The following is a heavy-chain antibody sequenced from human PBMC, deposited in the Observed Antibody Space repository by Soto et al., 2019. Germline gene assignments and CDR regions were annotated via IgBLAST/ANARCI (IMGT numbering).Heavy chain of an antibody. CDR1: GYTFTGYY. D-gene: IGHD3-3*01. CDR2: INPNRGAT. V-gene: IGHV1-2*02. CDR3: AREGSGYCAFDI. Sequence: QVQLVQSGAEAKKPGASVKVSCQASGYTFTGYYMHWVRQAPGQGLEWMGWINPNRGATKFAQKFQGRVTMTRDTSSSTVYMELSRLRYDDTAVYYCAREGSGYCAFDIWGQGTLVSVSS. J-gene: IGHJ3*02.